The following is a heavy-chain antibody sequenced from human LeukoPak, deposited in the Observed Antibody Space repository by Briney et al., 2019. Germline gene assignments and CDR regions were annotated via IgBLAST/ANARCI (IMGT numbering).Heavy chain of an antibody. Sequence: GASVKVSCKASGYTFTGYYMHWVRQAPGQGLEWIGWINPNSGGTSYAQKFQGRVTMTGDTSISTAYMDLSKLRSDDTAVYYCARVGAGDRCFFNYWGQGTLVTVSS. V-gene: IGHV1-2*02. CDR3: ARVGAGDRCFFNY. CDR1: GYTFTGYY. J-gene: IGHJ4*02. CDR2: INPNSGGT. D-gene: IGHD2-21*02.